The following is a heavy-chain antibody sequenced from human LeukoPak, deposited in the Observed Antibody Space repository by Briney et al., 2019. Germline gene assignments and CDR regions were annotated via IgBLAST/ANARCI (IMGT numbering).Heavy chain of an antibody. CDR2: INGEGRST. CDR3: ARDMGYCSSSNCYTYYLDY. J-gene: IGHJ4*02. CDR1: GFTFSTYW. D-gene: IGHD2-2*01. V-gene: IGHV3-74*01. Sequence: PGGSLRLSCAASGFTFSTYWMHWVRQAPGKGLVWVSRINGEGRSTSHADSVKGRFTISRDNAKNTLYLQMNSLRAEDTAVYYCARDMGYCSSSNCYTYYLDYWGQGTLVTVSS.